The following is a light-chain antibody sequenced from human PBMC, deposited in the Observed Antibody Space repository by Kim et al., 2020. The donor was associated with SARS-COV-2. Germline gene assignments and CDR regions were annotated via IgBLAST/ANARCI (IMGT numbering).Light chain of an antibody. Sequence: DIQMTQSPSSLSASVGDRVTITCRPSQSVADYLHWYQHKPGKAPKLLIYATSDLQTGVPSRFSVRGSGTDFTLTITSLEPEDFATYYCQQSHSTPYTFGQGTKLEI. CDR2: ATS. V-gene: IGKV1-39*01. CDR1: QSVADY. J-gene: IGKJ2*01. CDR3: QQSHSTPYT.